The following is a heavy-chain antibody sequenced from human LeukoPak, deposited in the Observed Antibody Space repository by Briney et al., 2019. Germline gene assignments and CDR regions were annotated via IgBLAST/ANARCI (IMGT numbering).Heavy chain of an antibody. V-gene: IGHV1-46*01. CDR3: ASIDSSGAD. J-gene: IGHJ4*02. CDR2: INPSGGST. CDR1: GYTFTSYY. Sequence: ASVKVSCKASGYTFTSYYMHWVRQAPGQGLEWMGIINPSGGSTSYAQKFQGRVTITTDESTSTAYMELSSLRSEDTAVYYCASIDSSGADWGQGTLVTVSS. D-gene: IGHD3-22*01.